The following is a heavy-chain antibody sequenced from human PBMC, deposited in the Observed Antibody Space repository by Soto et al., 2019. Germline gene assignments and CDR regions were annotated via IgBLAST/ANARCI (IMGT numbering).Heavy chain of an antibody. J-gene: IGHJ4*02. CDR3: ARTLPNRQLFDS. Sequence: PSETLSLTCTVSGGSVSSGSYYWSWIRQPPGKGLEWIGYIYYSGSTNYNPSLESRLTISIDTSKNQFSLRLASVTAADTAVYYCARTLPNRQLFDSWSQGTLVTVSS. CDR2: IYYSGST. CDR1: GGSVSSGSYY. D-gene: IGHD1-1*01. V-gene: IGHV4-61*01.